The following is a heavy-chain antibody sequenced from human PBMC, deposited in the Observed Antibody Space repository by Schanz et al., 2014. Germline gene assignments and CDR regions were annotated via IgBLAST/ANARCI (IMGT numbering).Heavy chain of an antibody. J-gene: IGHJ4*02. CDR2: IYYNGTNK. CDR3: ARPFLGYYGDLAY. Sequence: VQLVESGGGLVQPGGSLRLSCAASGFTFSDSWMHWVRQAPGKGLVWVALIYYNGTNKYYADSVKGRFTISRDNSQNTLYLQMNTLSAEDTAVYFCARPFLGYYGDLAYWGQGTLLTVSS. D-gene: IGHD4-17*01. V-gene: IGHV3-33*08. CDR1: GFTFSDSW.